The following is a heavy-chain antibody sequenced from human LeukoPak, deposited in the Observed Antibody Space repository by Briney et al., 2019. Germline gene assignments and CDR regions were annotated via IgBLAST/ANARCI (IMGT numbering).Heavy chain of an antibody. CDR1: GFTFSSYS. CDR3: ATSYYGSGI. V-gene: IGHV3-48*01. D-gene: IGHD3-10*01. Sequence: TGGSLRLSCAASGFTFSSYSMNWVRQAPGKGLEWVSYISSSSSTIYYADSVKGRFTISRDNAKNSLYLQMNTLRVDDTAVYYCATSYYGSGIWGRGTLVAVSS. J-gene: IGHJ4*02. CDR2: ISSSSSTI.